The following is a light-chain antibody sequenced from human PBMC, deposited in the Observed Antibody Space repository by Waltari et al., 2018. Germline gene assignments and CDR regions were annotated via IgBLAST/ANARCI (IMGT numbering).Light chain of an antibody. CDR2: EVN. V-gene: IGLV2-14*01. J-gene: IGLJ2*01. CDR1: SDDVGAYNY. CDR3: TSYRSSSTPVV. Sequence: GSPGQSITISCTGTSDDVGAYNYVSWYQQHPGLAPKLIIYEVNNRPFGISSRFSGSKSGNTASLTISGLQADDESHYYCTSYRSSSTPVVFGRGTKLTVL.